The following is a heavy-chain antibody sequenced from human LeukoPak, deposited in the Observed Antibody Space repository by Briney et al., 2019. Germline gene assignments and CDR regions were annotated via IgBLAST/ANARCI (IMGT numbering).Heavy chain of an antibody. CDR1: GGSISSYY. CDR3: ARGRPGYSTPFEY. J-gene: IGHJ4*02. V-gene: IGHV4-59*01. Sequence: PSETLSLTCTVYGGSISSYYWSWIRQPPGKGLEWIGYIYYSGTTNYNPSLKSRVTISVDTSKNQFSLKLSSVTAADTAVYHCARGRPGYSTPFEYWGQGTLVTVSS. CDR2: IYYSGTT. D-gene: IGHD4-11*01.